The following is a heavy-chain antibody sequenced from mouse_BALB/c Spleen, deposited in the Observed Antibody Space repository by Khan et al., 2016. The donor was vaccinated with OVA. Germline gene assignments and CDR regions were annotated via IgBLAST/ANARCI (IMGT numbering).Heavy chain of an antibody. J-gene: IGHJ2*01. CDR1: GYSFTGYF. D-gene: IGHD1-1*01. CDR2: INPHIGET. V-gene: IGHV1-20*02. CDR3: ARKNGSDFDY. Sequence: EVQLQESGPELVKPGASVKISCKASGYSFTGYFMNWMMQSHGKSLEWIGRINPHIGETFYNQKFKGKATLTVDESSSTAHMELRSLSSEDSAVYYCARKNGSDFDYWGQGTTLTVSS.